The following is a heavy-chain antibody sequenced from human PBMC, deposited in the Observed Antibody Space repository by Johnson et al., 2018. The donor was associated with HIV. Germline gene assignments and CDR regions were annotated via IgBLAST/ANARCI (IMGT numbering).Heavy chain of an antibody. D-gene: IGHD3-22*01. CDR1: GFTFSSYA. CDR3: AREGYSYDSSGYYSPFDI. Sequence: QVQLVESGGGVVQPGRSLRLSCAVSGFTFSSYAMHWVRQAPGKGLEWVAFITKDGMNEYYADSVEGRFTISRDNSKITLYLQMNSLRAEDTAVYYCAREGYSYDSSGYYSPFDIWGQGTMVTVSS. V-gene: IGHV3-30*04. J-gene: IGHJ3*02. CDR2: ITKDGMNE.